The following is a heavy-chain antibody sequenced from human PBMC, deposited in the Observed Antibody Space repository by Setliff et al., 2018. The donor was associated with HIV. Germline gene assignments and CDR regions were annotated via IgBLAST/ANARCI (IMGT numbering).Heavy chain of an antibody. CDR2: ISWDGGNT. Sequence: PGGSLRLSCAASGFTFDDYTMHWVRQAPGKGLEWVSIISWDGGNTYYADSVKGRFTISRDNSKNSLYLQMNSLRTEDTALYYCATEKDQYSDHWGHGTLVTVSS. CDR3: ATEKDQYSDH. V-gene: IGHV3-43*01. CDR1: GFTFDDYT. J-gene: IGHJ1*01.